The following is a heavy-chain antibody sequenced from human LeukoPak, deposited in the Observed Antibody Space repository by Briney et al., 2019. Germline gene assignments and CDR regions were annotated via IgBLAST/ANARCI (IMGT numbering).Heavy chain of an antibody. Sequence: ASVKVSFKTSGYTFTDYYIHWVRQAPGQGLEWMGWISPNSGGANYAQKFQGRVTMTRDTSISTTYMELSSLRSDDAAVYYCAREAFSAYAGTWFHSVGVVAGTGISPFDPWGQGTLVTVSS. CDR3: AREAFSAYAGTWFHSVGVVAGTGISPFDP. J-gene: IGHJ5*02. D-gene: IGHD6-19*01. CDR2: ISPNSGGA. V-gene: IGHV1-2*02. CDR1: GYTFTDYY.